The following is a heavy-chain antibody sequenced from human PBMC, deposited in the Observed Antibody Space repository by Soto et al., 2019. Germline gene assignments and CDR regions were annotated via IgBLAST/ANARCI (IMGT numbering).Heavy chain of an antibody. Sequence: PGGSLRLSCAASGFTFSDFWMTWVRQAPGKGLQWVARLSQDGSATYHVDSVKGRFTISRDNAKNSLFLQMNSLRAEDTAVYYCAKIQGSSFDSWGQGTQVTSPQ. CDR3: AKIQGSSFDS. D-gene: IGHD3-10*01. CDR2: LSQDGSAT. J-gene: IGHJ4*02. V-gene: IGHV3-7*01. CDR1: GFTFSDFW.